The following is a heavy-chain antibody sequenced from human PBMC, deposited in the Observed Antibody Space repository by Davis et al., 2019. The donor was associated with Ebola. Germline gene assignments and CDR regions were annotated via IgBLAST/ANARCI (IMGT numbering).Heavy chain of an antibody. V-gene: IGHV1-69*04. CDR2: IIPILGIA. J-gene: IGHJ4*02. D-gene: IGHD5-12*01. CDR3: ARDTGLRPY. CDR1: GGTFSSYA. Sequence: SVRVSCKASGGTFSSYAISWVRQAPGQGLEWMGRIIPILGIANYAQKFQGRVTITADKSTSTAYMELSSLRSEDTAVYYCARDTGLRPYWGQGTLVTVSS.